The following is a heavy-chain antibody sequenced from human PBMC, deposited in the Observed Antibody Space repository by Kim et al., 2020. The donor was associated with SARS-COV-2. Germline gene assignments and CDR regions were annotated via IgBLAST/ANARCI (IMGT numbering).Heavy chain of an antibody. CDR3: ARVPAAILYYYYGMDV. D-gene: IGHD2-2*02. CDR2: INHSGST. Sequence: SETLSLTCAVYGGSFSGYYWSWIRQPPGKGLEWIGEINHSGSTNYNPSLKSRVTISVDTSKNQFSLKLSSVTAADTVVYYCARVPAAILYYYYGMDVWGQGTTVTVSS. V-gene: IGHV4-34*01. CDR1: GGSFSGYY. J-gene: IGHJ6*02.